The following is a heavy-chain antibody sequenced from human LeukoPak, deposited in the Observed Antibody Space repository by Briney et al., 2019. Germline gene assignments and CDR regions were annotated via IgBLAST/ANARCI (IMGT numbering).Heavy chain of an antibody. CDR2: IKQDGSQK. Sequence: GGSLRLSCAASGFTFSSYWMTWVRQAPGKGLEWVANIKQDGSQKFYLESVKGRFTISRDNAKDSLFLQMNSLRAEDTAVYYCARHYDGTAYSLDYWGQGTLVTVSS. V-gene: IGHV3-7*01. CDR1: GFTFSSYW. CDR3: ARHYDGTAYSLDY. J-gene: IGHJ4*02. D-gene: IGHD3-22*01.